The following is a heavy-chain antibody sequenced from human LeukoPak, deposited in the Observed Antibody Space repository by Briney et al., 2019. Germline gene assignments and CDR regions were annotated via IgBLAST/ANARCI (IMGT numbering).Heavy chain of an antibody. J-gene: IGHJ4*02. CDR3: ARYSYGTYYFDS. Sequence: SETLSLTCAVHGGSFSSYYWSWIRQPPGKGLEWMGEINHSGETRYKPSLKSRVTISVDTSKSQFSLKLSSVTAADTAVYFCARYSYGTYYFDSWGQGTLVTVSS. CDR2: INHSGET. CDR1: GGSFSSYY. D-gene: IGHD5-18*01. V-gene: IGHV4-34*01.